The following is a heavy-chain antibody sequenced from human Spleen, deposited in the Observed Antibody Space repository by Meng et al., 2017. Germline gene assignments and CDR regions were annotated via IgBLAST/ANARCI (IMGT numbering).Heavy chain of an antibody. Sequence: GSLRLSCAVYGGSFSGYYWTWIRQSPGKGLEWIGEINHSGSTNYNPSLKSRVTISVDTSKNQFSLKLTSVTAADTAVYYCARGTVLKLTGASYYNSGMDVWGQGTKVTVSS. CDR2: INHSGST. J-gene: IGHJ6*02. CDR1: GGSFSGYY. CDR3: ARGTVLKLTGASYYNSGMDV. V-gene: IGHV4-34*01. D-gene: IGHD4/OR15-4a*01.